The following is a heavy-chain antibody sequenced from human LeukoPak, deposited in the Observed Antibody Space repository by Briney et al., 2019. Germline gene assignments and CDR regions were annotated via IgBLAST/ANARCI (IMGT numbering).Heavy chain of an antibody. CDR3: ARGPEQYTVTGAFDI. Sequence: SETLSLTCTVSGGSISSSSYYWGWIRQPPGKGLEWIGSIYYSGSTYYNPSLKSRVTISVDTSKNQFSLKLSSVTAADAAVYYCARGPEQYTVTGAFDIWGQGTMVTVSS. J-gene: IGHJ3*02. D-gene: IGHD4-17*01. CDR1: GGSISSSSYY. CDR2: IYYSGST. V-gene: IGHV4-39*07.